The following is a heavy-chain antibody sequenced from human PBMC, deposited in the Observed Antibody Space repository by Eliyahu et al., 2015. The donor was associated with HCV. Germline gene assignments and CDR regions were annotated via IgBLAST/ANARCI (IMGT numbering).Heavy chain of an antibody. V-gene: IGHV4-59*01. D-gene: IGHD6-19*01. CDR3: ASGGGGIAVAGTGGWFDP. CDR1: GGSIXTXS. Sequence: QVQLQESGPGLVKPSETLSLTCTVSGGSIXTXSWSWXRQPPGKGXDWIGYIHYSGSTNYNPSLKSRVTISLDTSKNXFSLNLTSVTAADTAVYYCASGGGGIAVAGTGGWFDPWGQGTLVTVSS. J-gene: IGHJ5*02. CDR2: IHYSGST.